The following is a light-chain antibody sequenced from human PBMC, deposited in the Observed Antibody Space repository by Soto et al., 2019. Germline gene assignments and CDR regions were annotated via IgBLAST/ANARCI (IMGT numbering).Light chain of an antibody. J-gene: IGLJ3*02. CDR1: SSDVGGYNF. Sequence: QSALTQPASVSGSPGQSITISCTGTSSDVGGYNFVSWYQQHPDKAPRLIIYEVSSRPSGVSYRFSGSKSGNTASLTISRLQAEDEADYYCSTYTLRNTLVLFGGGTKHTVL. CDR2: EVS. V-gene: IGLV2-14*01. CDR3: STYTLRNTLVL.